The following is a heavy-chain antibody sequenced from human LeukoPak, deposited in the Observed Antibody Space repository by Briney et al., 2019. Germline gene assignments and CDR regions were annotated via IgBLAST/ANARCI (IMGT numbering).Heavy chain of an antibody. Sequence: GGSLRLSCAASGLTFNSYDLSWVRQAPGKGLDWVSGITGSGGSAFYADSVKGRLTISRDNSKNTLYLQMNSQRAEDTAVYYCAKVSWSASDRHCWGQGTLVTVSS. CDR2: ITGSGGSA. CDR1: GLTFNSYD. CDR3: AKVSWSASDRHC. V-gene: IGHV3-23*01. D-gene: IGHD3-3*01. J-gene: IGHJ4*02.